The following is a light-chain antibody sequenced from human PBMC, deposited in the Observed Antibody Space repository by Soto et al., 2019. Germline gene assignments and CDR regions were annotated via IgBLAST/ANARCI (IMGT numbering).Light chain of an antibody. CDR3: QQYGSSPET. J-gene: IGKJ1*01. Sequence: EIVLTQSPGTLSLSPGERATLSCRASQSVSSSYLAWYQQKPGQAPRLLIYGASSRATGIPDRFSGSGSGTDFTLTISRMEPEDFAVYYCQQYGSSPETLGKGTKV. CDR2: GAS. CDR1: QSVSSSY. V-gene: IGKV3-20*01.